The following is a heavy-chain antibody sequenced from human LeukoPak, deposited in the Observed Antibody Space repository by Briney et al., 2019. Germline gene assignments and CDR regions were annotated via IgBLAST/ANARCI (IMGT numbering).Heavy chain of an antibody. CDR1: GLIFSSYV. CDR2: ISTNGGST. CDR3: VTELGIGGFDI. Sequence: GGSLRLSCAASGLIFSSYVMSWVRQAPGKGLEYVSGISTNGGSTYYADSVKGRFTISRDNSKNTLYLQMSTLRAEDTSVYYCVTELGIGGFDIWGQGTMVTVSS. J-gene: IGHJ3*02. V-gene: IGHV3-64D*06. D-gene: IGHD7-27*01.